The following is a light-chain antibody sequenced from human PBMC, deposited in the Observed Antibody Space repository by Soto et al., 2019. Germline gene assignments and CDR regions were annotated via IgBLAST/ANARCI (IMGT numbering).Light chain of an antibody. Sequence: QAVVTQEPSLTVSPGGTVTLTCASSTGAVTSVSYPNWVQQKPGQAPRALIYSTRNSHSWTPARFSGSLLGGKAALTLSGVQPEDEAVYYCLLYFGSAQVFGGGTKLTVL. J-gene: IGLJ3*02. V-gene: IGLV7-43*01. CDR1: TGAVTSVSY. CDR2: STR. CDR3: LLYFGSAQV.